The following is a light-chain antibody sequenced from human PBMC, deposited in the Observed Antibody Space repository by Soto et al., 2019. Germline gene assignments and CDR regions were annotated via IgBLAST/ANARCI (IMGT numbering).Light chain of an antibody. CDR2: GNS. CDR3: QSYDSSLSGRYV. CDR1: SSNIGAGYD. V-gene: IGLV1-40*01. Sequence: QLVLTQPPSVSGAPGQRVTISCTGSSSNIGAGYDVHWYQQLPGTAPKLLIYGNSNRPSGVPDRFSGSKSGTSASLAITGLQAEDEADYYCQSYDSSLSGRYVFGPGTKLTVL. J-gene: IGLJ1*01.